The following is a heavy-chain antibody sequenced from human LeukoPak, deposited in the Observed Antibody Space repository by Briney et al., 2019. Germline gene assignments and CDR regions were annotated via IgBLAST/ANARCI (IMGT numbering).Heavy chain of an antibody. Sequence: GGSLRLSCAASGFTFGSFGMSWVRQAPGKGLEWVSTISGTGGRTHYADSVKGRFTISRDNSKNTLYLQMNSLRAEDTAVYYCAKESPVVTLADYWGQGTLVTVSS. V-gene: IGHV3-23*01. D-gene: IGHD2-21*02. CDR1: GFTFGSFG. CDR3: AKESPVVTLADY. J-gene: IGHJ4*02. CDR2: ISGTGGRT.